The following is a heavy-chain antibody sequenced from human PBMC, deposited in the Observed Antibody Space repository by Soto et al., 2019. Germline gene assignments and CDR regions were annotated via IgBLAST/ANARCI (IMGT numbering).Heavy chain of an antibody. CDR3: SRDPAP. V-gene: IGHV4-31*03. CDR2: IYNSGST. Sequence: QVQLQESGPGLVKPSQTLSLTCTVSGGSISSGGYYWSWIRQHPGKGLEWIGYIYNSGSTYYNPTLQSRVTISADTSKNPFSLKFSCVTAADTAVYYCSRDPAPWDQGTLVTVSS. CDR1: GGSISSGGYY. J-gene: IGHJ5*02.